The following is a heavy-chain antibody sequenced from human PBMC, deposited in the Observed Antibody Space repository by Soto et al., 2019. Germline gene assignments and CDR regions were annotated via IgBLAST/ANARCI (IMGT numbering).Heavy chain of an antibody. V-gene: IGHV4-4*02. CDR2: ISHSGIT. CDR1: SDSISSSRW. D-gene: IGHD2-21*01. J-gene: IGHJ6*03. CDR3: ARGGISHWAYFYYMDV. Sequence: PSETLSLTCTFSSDSISSSRWWSWVRQPPGKGLEWIGEISHSGITDYNPSLQNRVTISVDKSKNQFSLTLNSVTAADTATYYCARGGISHWAYFYYMDVWDRGTTVTV.